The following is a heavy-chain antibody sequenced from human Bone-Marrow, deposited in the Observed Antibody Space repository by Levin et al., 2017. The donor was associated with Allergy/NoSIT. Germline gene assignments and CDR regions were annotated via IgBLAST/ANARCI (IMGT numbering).Heavy chain of an antibody. V-gene: IGHV3-33*01. CDR3: ARADTATEPVFDY. D-gene: IGHD5-18*01. J-gene: IGHJ4*02. CDR2: IWYDGSKE. Sequence: PGGSLRLSCVASGFAFNNYGLHWVRQAPGKGLQWVAVIWYDGSKEYYGDSVKGRFTISRDNSKNTVYLQMNTLRGEDTAVYYCARADTATEPVFDYWGQGTLVTVSS. CDR1: GFAFNNYG.